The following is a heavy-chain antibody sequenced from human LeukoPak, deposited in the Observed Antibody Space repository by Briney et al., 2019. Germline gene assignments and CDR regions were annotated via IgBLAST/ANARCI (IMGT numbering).Heavy chain of an antibody. Sequence: PSETLSLTCAVYGGSFSGYYWSWIRQPPGKGLEWIGEINHSGSTNYNPSLKSRVTISVDTSKNQFSLKLSSVTAADTAVYYCARARGYCSSTRCQIDYWGQGTLVTVSS. V-gene: IGHV4-34*01. CDR2: INHSGST. CDR1: GGSFSGYY. D-gene: IGHD2-2*01. J-gene: IGHJ4*02. CDR3: ARARGYCSSTRCQIDY.